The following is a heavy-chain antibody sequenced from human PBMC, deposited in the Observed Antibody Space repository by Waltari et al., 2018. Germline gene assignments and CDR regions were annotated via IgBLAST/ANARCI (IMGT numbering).Heavy chain of an antibody. Sequence: QVQLQESGSGQVKPSETLSLTCTVSGGSISGYYWSWIRQPPGKGLEWIGNIYYTGSTTYNPSLMSRVTISVDTSKNQFSLNLSSVTAADTAVYFCARVFHGFDIWGQGTMVTVSS. CDR3: ARVFHGFDI. V-gene: IGHV4-59*01. J-gene: IGHJ3*02. CDR1: GGSISGYY. CDR2: IYYTGST.